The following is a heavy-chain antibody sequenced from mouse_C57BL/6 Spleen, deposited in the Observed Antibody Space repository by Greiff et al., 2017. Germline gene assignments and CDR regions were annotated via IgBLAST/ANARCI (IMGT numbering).Heavy chain of an antibody. CDR3: AHLRLGGRSPLDY. J-gene: IGHJ2*01. D-gene: IGHD1-1*01. Sequence: VQLQQPGAELVRPGSSVKLSCKASGYTFTSYWMHWVKQRPIQGLEWIGNIDPSDSETHYNQKFKDKATLTVDKSSSTAYMQLSSLTSEDSAVYYCAHLRLGGRSPLDYWGQGTTLTVSS. CDR2: IDPSDSET. CDR1: GYTFTSYW. V-gene: IGHV1-52*01.